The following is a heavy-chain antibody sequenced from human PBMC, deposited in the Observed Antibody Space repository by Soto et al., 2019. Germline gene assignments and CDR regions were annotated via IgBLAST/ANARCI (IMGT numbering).Heavy chain of an antibody. CDR2: IDPSDSYT. J-gene: IGHJ6*02. D-gene: IGHD2-2*01. CDR3: ASRAGYCSSTSCQPNYYYGMDV. V-gene: IGHV5-10-1*01. CDR1: GYSFTSYW. Sequence: GESLKISCKGSGYSFTSYWISWVRQMPGKGLEWMGRIDPSDSYTNYSPSFQGRVTISADKSISTAYLQWSSLKASDTAMYYCASRAGYCSSTSCQPNYYYGMDVWGQGTTVTVSS.